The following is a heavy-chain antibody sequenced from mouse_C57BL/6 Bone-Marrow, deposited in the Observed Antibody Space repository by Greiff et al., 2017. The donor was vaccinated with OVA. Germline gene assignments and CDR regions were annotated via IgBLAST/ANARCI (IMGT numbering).Heavy chain of an antibody. CDR2: ISDGGSYT. V-gene: IGHV5-4*03. CDR3: ARVGLGDY. CDR1: GFTFSSYA. D-gene: IGHD4-1*01. J-gene: IGHJ2*01. Sequence: EVKLMESGGGLVKPGGSLKLSCAASGFTFSSYAMSWVRQTPEKRLEWVATISDGGSYTYYPDNVKGRFTISRDNAKNNLYLQMSHLKSEDTAMYYCARVGLGDYWGQGTTLTVSS.